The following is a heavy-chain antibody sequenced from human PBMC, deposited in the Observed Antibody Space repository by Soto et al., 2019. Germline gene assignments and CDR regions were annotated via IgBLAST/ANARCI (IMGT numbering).Heavy chain of an antibody. CDR2: IKSKTDGGTT. CDR3: TTDPTYYDILTGYYSTNYYYYGMDV. V-gene: IGHV3-15*07. J-gene: IGHJ6*02. Sequence: EVQLVESGGGLVKPGGSLRLSCAASGFTFSNAWMNWVRQAPGKGLEWVGRIKSKTDGGTTDYAAPVKGRFTISRDDSKNTLYLQMNSLKTEDTAVYYCTTDPTYYDILTGYYSTNYYYYGMDVWGQGTTVTVSS. CDR1: GFTFSNAW. D-gene: IGHD3-9*01.